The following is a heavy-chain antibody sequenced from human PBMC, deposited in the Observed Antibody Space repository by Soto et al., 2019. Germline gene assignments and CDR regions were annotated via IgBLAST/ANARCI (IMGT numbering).Heavy chain of an antibody. CDR3: ARRTWVLHFGYYYYYMDV. V-gene: IGHV4-59*08. Sequence: PSETLSLTCTFSGGSISSYYWSLIRQPPGKGLEWIGYIYYSGSTNYNPSLKSRVTISVDTSKNQFSLKLSSVTAADTAVYYCARRTWVLHFGYYYYYMDVWGKGTTVTVSS. CDR2: IYYSGST. J-gene: IGHJ6*03. D-gene: IGHD1-26*01. CDR1: GGSISSYY.